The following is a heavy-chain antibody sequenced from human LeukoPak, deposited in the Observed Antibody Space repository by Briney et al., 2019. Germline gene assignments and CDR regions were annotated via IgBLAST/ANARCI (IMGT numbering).Heavy chain of an antibody. CDR3: ARGGSDTTGDFDY. CDR1: GGSISSGGYS. V-gene: IGHV4-30-2*01. CDR2: IYHSGST. J-gene: IGHJ4*02. D-gene: IGHD1-1*01. Sequence: SETLSLTCAVSGGSISSGGYSWSWIRQPPGKGLEWIGYIYHSGSTYYNPSLKSRVTISVDRSKNQFSLKLSSVTAADTAVYYCARGGSDTTGDFDYWGQGTLVTVSS.